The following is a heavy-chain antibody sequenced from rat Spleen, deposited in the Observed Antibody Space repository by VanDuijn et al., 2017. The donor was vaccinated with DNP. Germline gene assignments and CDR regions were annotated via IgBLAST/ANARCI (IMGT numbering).Heavy chain of an antibody. CDR2: ITKSGGST. CDR1: GFTFNNYW. Sequence: EVQLVKSGGDLVQPGRSLKLSCVASGFTFNNYWMTWIRQVPGKGLEWVASITKSGGSTYYRDFVKGRFTISRDNAKSTLYLQMDSLRSEDTATYYCTSLLLKWSFDYWGQGVMVTVSS. J-gene: IGHJ2*01. CDR3: TSLLLKWSFDY. V-gene: IGHV5-31*01. D-gene: IGHD1-1*01.